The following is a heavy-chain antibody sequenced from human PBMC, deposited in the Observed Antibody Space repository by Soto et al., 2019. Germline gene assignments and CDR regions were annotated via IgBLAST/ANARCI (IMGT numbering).Heavy chain of an antibody. CDR2: MNPNSGNT. D-gene: IGHD6-13*01. Sequence: ASVKVSCKASGYTFTSYAISWVRQAPGQGLEWMGWMNPNSGNTGYAQKFQGRVTMTRNTSISTAYMELSSLRSEDTAVYYCASVDWYVAFDIWGQGTMVTVSS. V-gene: IGHV1-8*02. CDR3: ASVDWYVAFDI. J-gene: IGHJ3*02. CDR1: GYTFTSYA.